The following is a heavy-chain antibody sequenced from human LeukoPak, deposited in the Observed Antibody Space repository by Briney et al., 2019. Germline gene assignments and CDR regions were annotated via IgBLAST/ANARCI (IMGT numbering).Heavy chain of an antibody. J-gene: IGHJ4*02. CDR2: IWHDGSHK. V-gene: IGHV3-33*06. D-gene: IGHD2-2*01. CDR3: AKVSSASPSSLNF. CDR1: GFTFSNYG. Sequence: GGSLRLSCAASGFTFSNYGMYWVRQAPGKGLEWVAVIWHDGSHKYYAESVKGRFTISRDNSNNTLYLQLTSLRAEDTAVFYCAKVSSASPSSLNFWGQGTLVTVSS.